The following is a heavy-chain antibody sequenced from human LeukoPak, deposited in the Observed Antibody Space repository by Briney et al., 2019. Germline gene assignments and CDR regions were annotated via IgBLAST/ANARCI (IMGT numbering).Heavy chain of an antibody. CDR2: INHSGST. CDR1: GGSFSGYY. D-gene: IGHD6-19*01. Sequence: SETLSLTCAVYGGSFSGYYWSWIRQPPGKGLEWIGEINHSGSTNYNPSLKSRVTISVDTSKNQFSLKLSSVTAADTAVYYCARHHSSGWPNYYYYYMDVWGKGTTVTVSS. V-gene: IGHV4-34*01. CDR3: ARHHSSGWPNYYYYYMDV. J-gene: IGHJ6*03.